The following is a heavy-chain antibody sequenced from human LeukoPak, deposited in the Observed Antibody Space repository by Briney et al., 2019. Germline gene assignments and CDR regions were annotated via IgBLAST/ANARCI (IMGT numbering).Heavy chain of an antibody. CDR3: ATPWNGDYVGFDY. J-gene: IGHJ4*02. Sequence: GGSLRLSCAASGFTFSNYAMSWVRQAPGKGPEWVSAISGSGGSTYYADSVKGRFTISRDNSKNTLYLQMNSLGAEDTAVYYCATPWNGDYVGFDYWGQGTLVTVSS. D-gene: IGHD4-17*01. V-gene: IGHV3-23*01. CDR1: GFTFSNYA. CDR2: ISGSGGST.